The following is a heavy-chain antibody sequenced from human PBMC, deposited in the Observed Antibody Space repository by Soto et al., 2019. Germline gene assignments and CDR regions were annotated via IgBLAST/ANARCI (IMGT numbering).Heavy chain of an antibody. Sequence: HGESLKISCKGSGYSFSTYWIGWVRQMPGKGLEWMGIIYPGDSDTTYSPSFQGQVTISADKSISTAYLQWSSLKASDTAMYYCARAGTLWYSSGWYGNAFDIWGQGTMVTVSS. V-gene: IGHV5-51*01. D-gene: IGHD6-19*01. J-gene: IGHJ3*02. CDR2: IYPGDSDT. CDR1: GYSFSTYW. CDR3: ARAGTLWYSSGWYGNAFDI.